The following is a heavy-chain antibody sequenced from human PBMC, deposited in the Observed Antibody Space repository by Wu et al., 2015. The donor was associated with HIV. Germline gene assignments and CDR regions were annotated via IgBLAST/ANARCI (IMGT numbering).Heavy chain of an antibody. CDR2: MNPNSGNT. Sequence: QVQLVQSGAEVKKPGASVKVSCKASGYTFTSYDINWVRQATGQGLEWMGWMNPNSGNTGYAQKFQGRVTMTRNTSISTAYMELSSLRSEDTAVYYCARGRHYYDSSGYYQGYYFDYWGQGTLVTVSS. CDR3: ARGRHYYDSSGYYQGYYFDY. D-gene: IGHD3-22*01. CDR1: GYTFTSYD. V-gene: IGHV1-8*01. J-gene: IGHJ4*02.